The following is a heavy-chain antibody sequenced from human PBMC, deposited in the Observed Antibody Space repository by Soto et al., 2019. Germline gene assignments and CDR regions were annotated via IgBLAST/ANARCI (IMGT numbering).Heavy chain of an antibody. CDR2: IYYSGST. CDR3: ARETYSSGWYYWFDP. V-gene: IGHV4-59*01. J-gene: IGHJ5*02. D-gene: IGHD6-19*01. CDR1: GGSISTYY. Sequence: SETLSLTCTVSGGSISTYYWSWIRQPPGKGLEWIGYIYYSGSTNYNPSLKSRVTISLDTSKNQFSLRLSSVTAADTAVYYCARETYSSGWYYWFDPWGQGTLVTVSS.